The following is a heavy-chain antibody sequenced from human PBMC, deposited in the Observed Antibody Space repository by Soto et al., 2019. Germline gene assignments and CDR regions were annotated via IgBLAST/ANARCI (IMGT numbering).Heavy chain of an antibody. D-gene: IGHD6-13*01. CDR2: ISYDGSNK. CDR3: ARPAGPRTFNWFAP. Sequence: GGSLRLSCAASGFTXSSYAMHWVRQAPGKGLEWVAVISYDGSNKYYADSVKGRFTISRDNSKNTLYLQMNSLRAEDTAVYYCARPAGPRTFNWFAPWGQGTLVTVSS. CDR1: GFTXSSYA. J-gene: IGHJ5*02. V-gene: IGHV3-30-3*01.